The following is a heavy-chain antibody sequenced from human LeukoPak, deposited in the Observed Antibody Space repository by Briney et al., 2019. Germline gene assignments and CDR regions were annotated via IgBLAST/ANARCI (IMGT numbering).Heavy chain of an antibody. Sequence: PGGSLRLSCAASGFTLSSYSMNWVRQAPGKGLEWVSSISSSSSYIYYADSVKGRFTISRDNAKNSLYLQMNSLRAEDTAVYYCARAGYSSSWAHFDYWGQGTLVTVSS. CDR2: ISSSSSYI. V-gene: IGHV3-21*01. D-gene: IGHD6-13*01. CDR1: GFTLSSYS. J-gene: IGHJ4*02. CDR3: ARAGYSSSWAHFDY.